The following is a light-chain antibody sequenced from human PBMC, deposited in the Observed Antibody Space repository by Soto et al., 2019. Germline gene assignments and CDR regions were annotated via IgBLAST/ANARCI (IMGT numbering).Light chain of an antibody. Sequence: QSALTQPASVSGSPGQSITISCNGTSSDVGSYNFVSWYQQHPGKAPKLMIYDVSHRPSGVSNRFSGSKSGNTASLTISGLQAEDEADYYCSSYTSSSTLTVFGTGTKLTVL. CDR1: SSDVGSYNF. V-gene: IGLV2-14*01. CDR3: SSYTSSSTLTV. J-gene: IGLJ1*01. CDR2: DVS.